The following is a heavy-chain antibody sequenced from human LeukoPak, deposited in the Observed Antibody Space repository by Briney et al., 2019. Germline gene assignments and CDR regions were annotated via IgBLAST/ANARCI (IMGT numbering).Heavy chain of an antibody. CDR2: LSPSGGIT. J-gene: IGHJ4*02. CDR1: GFTFSSYW. D-gene: IGHD3-10*02. CDR3: AKGVNYFVLEY. V-gene: IGHV3-23*01. Sequence: PGGSLRLSCAASGFTFSSYWMSWVRQAPGKGLEWVSALSPSGGITYYEDSVKGRFTISRDNSKNTLYLQMNSLRAEDTAVYYCAKGVNYFVLEYWGQGTLVTISS.